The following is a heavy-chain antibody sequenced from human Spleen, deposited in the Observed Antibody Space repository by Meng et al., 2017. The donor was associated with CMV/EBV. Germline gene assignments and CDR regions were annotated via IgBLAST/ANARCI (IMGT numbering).Heavy chain of an antibody. CDR2: IYTSGST. J-gene: IGHJ4*02. D-gene: IGHD3-10*01. CDR1: GGSFSGYY. Sequence: QVQRQESGAGLLKPSETLSLTCAVYGGSFSGYYWSWIRQPPGKGLEWIGRIYTSGSTNYNPSLKRRVTISVDTSKNQFSLKLSSVTAADTAVYYCARGARVVRGMLDYWGQGTLVTVSS. CDR3: ARGARVVRGMLDY. V-gene: IGHV4-59*10.